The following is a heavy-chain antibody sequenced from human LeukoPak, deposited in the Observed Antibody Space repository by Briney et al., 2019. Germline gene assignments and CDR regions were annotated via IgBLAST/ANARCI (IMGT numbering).Heavy chain of an antibody. CDR2: IFGGGST. CDR1: GFTVSNNY. V-gene: IGHV3-53*05. J-gene: IGHJ4*02. D-gene: IGHD1-26*01. CDR3: ARDHDSGGGGGY. Sequence: GGSLRLSCAASGFTVSNNYMSWVRQAPGKGLEWVSIIFGGGSTYYADSLRGRFTISRDNSKNTVYLQMNSLRAEDTAVYFCARDHDSGGGGGYWGQGTLVTVSS.